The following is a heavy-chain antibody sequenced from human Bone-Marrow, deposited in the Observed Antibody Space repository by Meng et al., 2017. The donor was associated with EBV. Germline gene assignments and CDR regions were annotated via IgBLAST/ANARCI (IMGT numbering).Heavy chain of an antibody. Sequence: EVQLLESGGGLVQPGGSLRLSCAASGFTFSSYAMSWVSQAPGKGLEWVSAISGSGGSTYYADSVKGRFTISRDNSKNTLYLQMNSLRAEDTAVYYCAKGPIVVVVAATHRNWFDPWGQGTLVTVSS. J-gene: IGHJ5*02. CDR1: GFTFSSYA. V-gene: IGHV3-23*01. CDR2: ISGSGGST. D-gene: IGHD2-15*01. CDR3: AKGPIVVVVAATHRNWFDP.